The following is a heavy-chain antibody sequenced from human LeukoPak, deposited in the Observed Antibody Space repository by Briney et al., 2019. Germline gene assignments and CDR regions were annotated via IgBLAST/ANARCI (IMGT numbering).Heavy chain of an antibody. J-gene: IGHJ6*02. CDR2: IYYSGST. CDR3: ARDLLLGYSYGQHYYYGMDV. D-gene: IGHD5-18*01. CDR1: GGSISSYY. Sequence: SETLSLTCTVSGGSISSYYWSWIRQPPGKGLEWIGYIYYSGSTNYNPSLKSRVTISVDTSKNQSSLKLSSVTAADTAVYYCARDLLLGYSYGQHYYYGMDVWGQGTTVTVSS. V-gene: IGHV4-59*01.